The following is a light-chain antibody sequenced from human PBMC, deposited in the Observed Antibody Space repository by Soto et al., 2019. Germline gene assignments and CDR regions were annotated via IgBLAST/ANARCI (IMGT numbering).Light chain of an antibody. Sequence: EIVMTQSPAILSVSPGESATLSCRACQSVNSNYLAWYQQHPGQPPRLLIYGISTRATGIPARFSGSGSGTEFSLTISNLQSEDFAVYFCQQYHNWPPITFGQGTRLEI. J-gene: IGKJ5*01. CDR3: QQYHNWPPIT. V-gene: IGKV3-15*01. CDR1: QSVNSN. CDR2: GIS.